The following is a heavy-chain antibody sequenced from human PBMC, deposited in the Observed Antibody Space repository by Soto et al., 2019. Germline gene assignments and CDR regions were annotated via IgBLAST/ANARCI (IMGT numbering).Heavy chain of an antibody. Sequence: SETLSLNCTVSGYYISSGYYWGWIRQPPGKGLEWIGSIYHSGSTYYNPSLKSRVTISVDTPKNQFSLKLSSVTAADTAVYYCARAIEYSSSSTWFDPWGQGTLVTVSS. CDR1: GYYISSGYY. CDR3: ARAIEYSSSSTWFDP. J-gene: IGHJ5*02. CDR2: IYHSGST. V-gene: IGHV4-38-2*02. D-gene: IGHD6-6*01.